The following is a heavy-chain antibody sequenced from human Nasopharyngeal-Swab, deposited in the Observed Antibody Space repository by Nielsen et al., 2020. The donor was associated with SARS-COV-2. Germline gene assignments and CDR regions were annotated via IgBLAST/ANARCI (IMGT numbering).Heavy chain of an antibody. CDR3: ARGGSSSWYSYYYYYMDV. V-gene: IGHV7-4-1*02. Sequence: ASVKVSCKASGYTFTSYAMNWVRQAPGQGLEWMGWINTNTGNPTYAQGFTGRFVFSLDTSASTAYLQISSLKAEDTAVYHCARGGSSSWYSYYYYYMDVWGKGTTVTVSS. J-gene: IGHJ6*03. CDR2: INTNTGNP. CDR1: GYTFTSYA. D-gene: IGHD6-13*01.